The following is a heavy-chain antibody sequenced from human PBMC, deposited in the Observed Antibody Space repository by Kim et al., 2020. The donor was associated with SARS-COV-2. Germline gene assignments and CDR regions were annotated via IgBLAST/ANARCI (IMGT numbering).Heavy chain of an antibody. CDR2: INHSGST. J-gene: IGHJ4*02. D-gene: IGHD6-19*01. V-gene: IGHV4-34*01. CDR1: GGSFSGYY. CDR3: ARGSQYRLGAGTYY. Sequence: SETLSLTCAVYGGSFSGYYWSWIRQPPGKGLEWIGEINHSGSTNYNPSLKSRVTISVDTSKNQFSLKLSSVTAADTAVYYCARGSQYRLGAGTYYWGQGTLVTVSS.